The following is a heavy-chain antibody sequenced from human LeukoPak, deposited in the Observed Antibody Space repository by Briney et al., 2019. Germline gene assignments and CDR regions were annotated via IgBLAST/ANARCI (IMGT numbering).Heavy chain of an antibody. V-gene: IGHV4-34*01. Sequence: KASETLSLTCAVYGGSFSGYYWSWIRQPPGKGLEWIGEINHSGSTNYNPSLKSQVTISVDTSKNQFSLKLSSVTAADTAVYYCARGQGEVLRFLEWLFHYFDYWGQGTLVTVSS. CDR2: INHSGST. D-gene: IGHD3-3*01. CDR3: ARGQGEVLRFLEWLFHYFDY. J-gene: IGHJ4*02. CDR1: GGSFSGYY.